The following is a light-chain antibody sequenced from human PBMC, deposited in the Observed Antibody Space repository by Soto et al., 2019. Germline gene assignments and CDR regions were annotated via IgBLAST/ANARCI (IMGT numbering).Light chain of an antibody. CDR1: QSLLHSNGYNY. CDR3: MQALQTPS. J-gene: IGKJ3*01. CDR2: LGS. V-gene: IGKV2-28*01. Sequence: DIVMTQSPLSLPVTPGEPASISCRSSQSLLHSNGYNYLVGYLQKPGQSPQLLIYLGSNRASGVPDRFSGSGSGKDFTLKINGVEAEYVGVYYCMQALQTPSFGPGTKVDIK.